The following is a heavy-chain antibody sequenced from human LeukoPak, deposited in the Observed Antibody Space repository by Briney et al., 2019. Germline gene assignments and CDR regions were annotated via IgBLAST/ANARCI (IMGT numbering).Heavy chain of an antibody. D-gene: IGHD6-13*01. CDR2: ISGGGSGP. Sequence: GGSLTHLCAASGYTLNRYGMSWVRQAPGKGLEWVASISGGGSGPFYPDSVKGRFTISRDNSKNTLSLQMIRLRAEDTAVYYCAKDQVISAAVNPDLWGQGTLVTVSS. CDR1: GYTLNRYG. J-gene: IGHJ4*02. CDR3: AKDQVISAAVNPDL. V-gene: IGHV3-23*01.